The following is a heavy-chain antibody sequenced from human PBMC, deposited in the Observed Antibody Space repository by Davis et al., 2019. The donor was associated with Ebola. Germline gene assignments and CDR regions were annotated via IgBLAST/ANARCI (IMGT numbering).Heavy chain of an antibody. V-gene: IGHV3-23*01. J-gene: IGHJ5*01. CDR2: TSSSGDSR. D-gene: IGHD6-13*01. CDR3: ARGGGSSWFAY. CDR1: GGSISSGGYY. Sequence: GGSLRLSCTVSGGSISSGGYYWSWVRQAPGKGLEWVSATSSSGDSRHHADSVKGRFAISRDNSKDTLYLQMNSLRIEDTGVYYCARGGGSSWFAYWGQGTLVSVSS.